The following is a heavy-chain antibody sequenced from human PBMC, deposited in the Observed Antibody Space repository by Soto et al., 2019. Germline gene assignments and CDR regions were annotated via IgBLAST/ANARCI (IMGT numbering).Heavy chain of an antibody. CDR1: GYSFTSYW. J-gene: IGHJ4*02. CDR3: AWHPPNPPPPYYDFWSGYLQSSFDY. Sequence: PGESLKISCKGSGYSFTSYWISWVRQMPGKGLEWMGRIDPSDSYTNYSPSFQGHVTISADKSISTAYLQWSSLMASDTATYYIAWHPPNPPPPYYDFWSGYLQSSFDYWCQGTLVTVSS. V-gene: IGHV5-10-1*01. CDR2: IDPSDSYT. D-gene: IGHD3-3*01.